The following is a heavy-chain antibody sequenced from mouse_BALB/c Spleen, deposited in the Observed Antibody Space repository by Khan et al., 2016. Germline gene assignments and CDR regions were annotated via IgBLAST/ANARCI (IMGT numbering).Heavy chain of an antibody. D-gene: IGHD2-12*01. Sequence: EVQLQESGPGLVKPSQSLSLTCSVTGYSITSGYYWNWIRQFPGNNLEWMGYISYDGSNNYNPSLKNRISIARDTSQNQFFLKLNPVTTEDTATYYCARLRRGYAMDDWGQGTSVTVSS. V-gene: IGHV3-6*02. CDR1: GYSITSGYY. CDR2: ISYDGSN. J-gene: IGHJ4*01. CDR3: ARLRRGYAMDD.